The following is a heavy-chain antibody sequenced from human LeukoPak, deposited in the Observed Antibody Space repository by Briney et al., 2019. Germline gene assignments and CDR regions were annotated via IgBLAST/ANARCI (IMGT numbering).Heavy chain of an antibody. J-gene: IGHJ4*01. V-gene: IGHV3-33*01. D-gene: IGHD3-10*01. CDR2: IWYDGSNK. CDR1: GFTFSSYG. CDR3: ARAHYGSGSYYWGDGLDY. Sequence: GGSLRLSCAASGFTFSSYGMHWVRQAPGKGLEWVAVIWYDGSNKYYADSVKGRFTISRDNSKNTLYLQMNSLRAEDTAVYYCARAHYGSGSYYWGDGLDYWGQEPWSPSPQ.